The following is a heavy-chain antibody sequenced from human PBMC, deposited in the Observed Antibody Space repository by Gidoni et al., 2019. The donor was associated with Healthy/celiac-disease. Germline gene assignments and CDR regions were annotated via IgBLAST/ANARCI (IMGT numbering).Heavy chain of an antibody. CDR2: ISSSSSTI. CDR1: GFTFSSYS. Sequence: EVQLVESGGGLVQPGGSLRLSCAASGFTFSSYSMNWVRQAPGKGLEWVSYISSSSSTIYYADSVKGRFTISRDNAKNSLYLQMNSLRAEDTAVYYCARRGLDYYYYGMDVWGQGTTVT. D-gene: IGHD6-25*01. V-gene: IGHV3-48*04. J-gene: IGHJ6*02. CDR3: ARRGLDYYYYGMDV.